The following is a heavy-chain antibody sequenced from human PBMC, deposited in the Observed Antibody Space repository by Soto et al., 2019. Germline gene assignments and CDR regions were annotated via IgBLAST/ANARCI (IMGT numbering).Heavy chain of an antibody. J-gene: IGHJ4*02. CDR1: GFTFSNYW. CDR2: IKEDGSEK. CDR3: SRDVVVGAKALNY. Sequence: GGSLRLSCAASGFTFSNYWMTWVRRAPGKGLEWVANIKEDGSEKHYVDSVKGRFTISRDNAKNSLYLQMNSLRVEDTAVYFCSRDVVVGAKALNYWGQGALVTVSS. V-gene: IGHV3-7*01. D-gene: IGHD2-15*01.